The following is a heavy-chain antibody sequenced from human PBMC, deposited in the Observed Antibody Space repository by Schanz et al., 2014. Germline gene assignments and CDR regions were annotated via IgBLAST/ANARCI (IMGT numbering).Heavy chain of an antibody. CDR2: MNESHSTI. D-gene: IGHD3-22*01. J-gene: IGHJ4*02. Sequence: EVQLLESGGGLVQPGGSLRLSCAASGFIFGSSVMAWVRQAPGKGLEWVSAMNESHSTIYYADSVRGRFTISRDNAETTLYLQMNSLRAEDTAVYYCAKDRSWDYDSSGYFDYWGQGTLVTVSS. CDR3: AKDRSWDYDSSGYFDY. CDR1: GFIFGSSV. V-gene: IGHV3-23*01.